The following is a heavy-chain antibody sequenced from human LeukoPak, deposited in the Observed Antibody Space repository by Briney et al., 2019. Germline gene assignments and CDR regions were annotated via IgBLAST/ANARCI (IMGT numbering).Heavy chain of an antibody. CDR1: ESTFSNFA. CDR3: AKDLLQTFFFDSSGYYSDAFGM. J-gene: IGHJ3*02. V-gene: IGHV3-23*01. Sequence: GGSLRLSCAASESTFSNFAMSWVRQAPGKGLEWVSTISGSGDNTYYADSVKGRFTISRDNSKNTLSLHMNTLRAEDTAVYYCAKDLLQTFFFDSSGYYSDAFGMWGQGTMVTVSP. D-gene: IGHD3-22*01. CDR2: ISGSGDNT.